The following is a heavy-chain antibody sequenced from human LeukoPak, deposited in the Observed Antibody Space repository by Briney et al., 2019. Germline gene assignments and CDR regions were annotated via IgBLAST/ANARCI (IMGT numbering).Heavy chain of an antibody. CDR1: GGSISSYY. D-gene: IGHD2/OR15-2a*01. V-gene: IGHV4-59*01. CDR3: AGVEEYYFDY. J-gene: IGHJ4*02. CDR2: IYYSGSN. Sequence: SETLSLTCTVSGGSISSYYWSWIRQPPGKGLEWIGYIYYSGSNNYNPSLESRVTISVDTSKNQFSLKLSSVTAADTAVYYCAGVEEYYFDYWGQGTLVTVSS.